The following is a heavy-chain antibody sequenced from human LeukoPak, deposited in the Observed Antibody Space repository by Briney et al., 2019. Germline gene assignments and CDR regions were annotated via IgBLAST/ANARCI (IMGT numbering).Heavy chain of an antibody. Sequence: RASVKVSCKASGGTFSSYAISWVRQAPGQGLEWMGGIIPIFGTANYAQRFQGRVTITTDESTSTAYMELSSLRSEDTAVYYRARSPSDIVVVVAALPYYFDYWGQGTLVTVSS. CDR3: ARSPSDIVVVVAALPYYFDY. CDR1: GGTFSSYA. V-gene: IGHV1-69*05. D-gene: IGHD2-15*01. CDR2: IIPIFGTA. J-gene: IGHJ4*02.